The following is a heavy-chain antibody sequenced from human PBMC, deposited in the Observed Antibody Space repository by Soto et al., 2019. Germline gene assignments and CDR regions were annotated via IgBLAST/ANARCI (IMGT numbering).Heavy chain of an antibody. D-gene: IGHD3-10*01. Sequence: ASVKVSCKASGYTFTGYYMHWVRQAPGQGLEWMGWINTYNGNTKYAQKLQGRVTMTTDTSTNTAYMELRSLRSDDTAVYYCARGVGSGNYYNQYNWFDPWGQGTLVTVSS. CDR3: ARGVGSGNYYNQYNWFDP. V-gene: IGHV1-18*04. CDR2: INTYNGNT. CDR1: GYTFTGYY. J-gene: IGHJ5*02.